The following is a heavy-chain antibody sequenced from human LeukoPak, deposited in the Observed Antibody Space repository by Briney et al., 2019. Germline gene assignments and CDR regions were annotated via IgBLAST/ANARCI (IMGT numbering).Heavy chain of an antibody. J-gene: IGHJ4*02. D-gene: IGHD4-17*01. CDR1: RYTFTGYY. CDR2: INPNSGGT. CDR3: ARDRGYGDYLYYFDY. Sequence: ASVKVSCKASRYTFTGYYMHWVRQAPGQGLEWMGRINPNSGGTNYAQKFQGRVTMTRDTSISTAYMELSRLRSDDTAVYYCARDRGYGDYLYYFDYWGQGTLVTVSS. V-gene: IGHV1-2*06.